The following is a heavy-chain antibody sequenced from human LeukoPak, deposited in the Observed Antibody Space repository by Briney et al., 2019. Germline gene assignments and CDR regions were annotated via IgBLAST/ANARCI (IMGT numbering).Heavy chain of an antibody. CDR2: ISYDGSNK. V-gene: IGHV3-30*18. CDR3: AKDLRGSGSYYHYYYGMDV. CDR1: GFTFSSYG. D-gene: IGHD3-10*01. J-gene: IGHJ6*02. Sequence: KAGGSLRLSCAASGFTFSSYGMHWVRQAPGKGLEWVAVISYDGSNKYYADSVKGRFTISRDNSKNTLYLQMNSLRAEDTAVYYCAKDLRGSGSYYHYYYGMDVWGQGTTVTVSS.